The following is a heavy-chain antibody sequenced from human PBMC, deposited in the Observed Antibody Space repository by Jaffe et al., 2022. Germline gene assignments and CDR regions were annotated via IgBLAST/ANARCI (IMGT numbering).Heavy chain of an antibody. CDR1: GYTFTSYA. CDR3: ARGGYYGSGSYYDINNWFDP. J-gene: IGHJ5*02. Sequence: QVQLVQSGAEVKKPGASVKVSCKASGYTFTSYAMHWVRQAPGQRLEWMGWINAGNGNTKYSQKFQGRVTITRDTSASTAYMELSSLRSEDTAVYYCARGGYYGSGSYYDINNWFDPWGQGTLVTVSS. CDR2: INAGNGNT. D-gene: IGHD3-10*01. V-gene: IGHV1-3*01.